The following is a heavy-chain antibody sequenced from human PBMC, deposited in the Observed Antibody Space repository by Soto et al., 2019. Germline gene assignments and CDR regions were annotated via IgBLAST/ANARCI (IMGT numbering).Heavy chain of an antibody. V-gene: IGHV3-33*06. J-gene: IGHJ4*02. CDR2: ILNDGSNK. D-gene: IGHD7-27*01. Sequence: QVQLVESGGGVVQPGTSLRLSCAVSGLTFRKSGMHWVRQAPGKGLEWVALILNDGSNKYYADSVKGRFIISRDNSKNTLSLQMNNLRVEDTAVYYCSKDRFNWGFAFWGQGTLVTVSS. CDR1: GLTFRKSG. CDR3: SKDRFNWGFAF.